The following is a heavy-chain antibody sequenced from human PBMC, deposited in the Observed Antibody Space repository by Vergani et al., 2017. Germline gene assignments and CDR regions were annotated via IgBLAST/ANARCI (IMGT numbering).Heavy chain of an antibody. Sequence: EVQLLESGGGLVQPGGSLRLSCAASGFTFSSYAMSWVRQAPGKGLEWVSVIYSGGSSTYYADYVKGRFTISRDNSKNTLYLQMNSLRAEDTAVYYCAKDRKSVVADDAFDIWGQGTTVTVSS. V-gene: IGHV3-23*03. J-gene: IGHJ3*02. CDR2: IYSGGSST. D-gene: IGHD2-15*01. CDR1: GFTFSSYA. CDR3: AKDRKSVVADDAFDI.